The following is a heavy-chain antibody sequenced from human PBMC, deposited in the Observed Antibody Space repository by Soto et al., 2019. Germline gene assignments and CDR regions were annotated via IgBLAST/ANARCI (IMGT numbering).Heavy chain of an antibody. J-gene: IGHJ6*02. V-gene: IGHV5-51*01. CDR3: ARVQAAAGTYYYYYGMDV. CDR2: IYPGDSDT. CDR1: GYSFTLYC. D-gene: IGHD6-13*01. Sequence: GESLKISCKGSGYSFTLYCIGWVRQMPWKGLEWMGIIYPGDSDTRYSPSFQGQVTISADKSISTAYLQWSSLKASDTAIYYCARVQAAAGTYYYYYGMDVWGQGTTVTVSS.